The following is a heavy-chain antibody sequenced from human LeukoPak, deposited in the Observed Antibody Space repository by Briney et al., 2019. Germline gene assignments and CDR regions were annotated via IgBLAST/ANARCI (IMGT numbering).Heavy chain of an antibody. CDR2: IIPFFGTP. J-gene: IGHJ6*03. CDR3: VLDQGRYFYYMDV. D-gene: IGHD2-2*01. CDR1: GGKFSSYA. V-gene: IGHV1-69*13. Sequence: SVKVSCKVTGGKFSSYAISWVRQAPGQGLEWVGGIIPFFGTPYYAQKFQDRVTITADESASTAYMELSSLRSEDTAVYFCVLDQGRYFYYMDVWGRGTTVTISS.